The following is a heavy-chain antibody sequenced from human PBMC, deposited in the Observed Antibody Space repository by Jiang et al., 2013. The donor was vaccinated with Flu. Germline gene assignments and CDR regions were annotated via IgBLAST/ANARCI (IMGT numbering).Heavy chain of an antibody. D-gene: IGHD6-19*01. J-gene: IGHJ4*02. CDR3: ARQEYSSGWFWGHFDF. V-gene: IGHV4-59*08. CDR1: DDSITTHY. CDR2: IYHTGST. Sequence: TLSLTCTVSDDSITTHYWNWIRRAPTGRDWSGLGSIYHTGSTKYTPSLKGRVTISVDTSKKQFSLKMRSVTAADTAVYYCARQEYSSGWFWGHFDFWGQGVLVTVSS.